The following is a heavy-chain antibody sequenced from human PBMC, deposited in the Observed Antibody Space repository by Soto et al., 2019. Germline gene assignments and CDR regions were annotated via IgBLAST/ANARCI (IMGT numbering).Heavy chain of an antibody. V-gene: IGHV1-24*01. D-gene: IGHD3-16*02. CDR3: ATREVKAWGSYRPLDAFDI. J-gene: IGHJ3*02. Sequence: QVQLVQSGAEVKKPGASVKVSCKVSGYTLTELSMHWVRQAPGKGLEWMGGFDPEDGETIYAQKFQGRVTMTEDTSTDTAYMELSSLRSEDTAVYYCATREVKAWGSYRPLDAFDIWGQGTMVTVSS. CDR1: GYTLTELS. CDR2: FDPEDGET.